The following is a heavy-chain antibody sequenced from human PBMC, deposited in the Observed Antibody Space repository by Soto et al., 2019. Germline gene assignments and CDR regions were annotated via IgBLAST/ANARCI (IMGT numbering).Heavy chain of an antibody. CDR1: GLPFSNYW. CDR3: ARDRGSGRY. D-gene: IGHD2-8*02. J-gene: IGHJ4*01. Sequence: PGGSLRLSCVTSGLPFSNYWLILVRQAPGKGLEWVANINQAGNKKYYVDSVKGRFTISRDNAKNSLYLQMNSLKAEDTAVYYCARDRGSGRYWGHGTLVTVSS. V-gene: IGHV3-7*05. CDR2: INQAGNKK.